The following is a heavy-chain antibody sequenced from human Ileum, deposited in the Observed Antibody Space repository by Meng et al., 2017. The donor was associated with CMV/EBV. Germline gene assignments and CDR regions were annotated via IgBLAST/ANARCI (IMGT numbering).Heavy chain of an antibody. J-gene: IGHJ4*02. D-gene: IGHD1-7*01. CDR3: ARENFRRAGWNYADY. CDR2: INPSGGST. V-gene: IGHV1-46*01. Sequence: ASVKVSCKASGYTFTSYYMHWVRQAPGQGLEWMGIINPSGGSTSYAQKFQGRVTMTRDTSTSTVYMELSSLRSEDTAVYYCARENFRRAGWNYADYWGQGALVTVSS. CDR1: GYTFTSYY.